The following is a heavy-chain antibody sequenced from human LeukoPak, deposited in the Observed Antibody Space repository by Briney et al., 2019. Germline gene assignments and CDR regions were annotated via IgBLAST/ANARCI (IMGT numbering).Heavy chain of an antibody. J-gene: IGHJ4*02. V-gene: IGHV4-38-2*02. CDR1: GYSISISYY. Sequence: SETLSLTCNVSGYSISISYYWAWIRQPPGRGLEWIGSIFHSGNTFYNPSLKSRVTISLDASKNQYSLKLTSVTATDTAVYFCAREAWGSGSYYDYWGQGALVTVSS. CDR3: AREAWGSGSYYDY. D-gene: IGHD3-10*01. CDR2: IFHSGNT.